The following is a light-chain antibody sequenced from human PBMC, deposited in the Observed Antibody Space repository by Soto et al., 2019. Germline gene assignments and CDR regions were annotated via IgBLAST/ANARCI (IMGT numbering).Light chain of an antibody. V-gene: IGKV3-15*01. CDR3: QQYNIWPTT. Sequence: EIVMTQSPATLSVSPGERATLSCRASQSVDSNLAWYQQTPGQAPRVLLYGASTRATGIPARFSGSGSGTEFTLTISSLQSEDFAAYFCQQYNIWPTTFGQGTKVEI. J-gene: IGKJ1*01. CDR2: GAS. CDR1: QSVDSN.